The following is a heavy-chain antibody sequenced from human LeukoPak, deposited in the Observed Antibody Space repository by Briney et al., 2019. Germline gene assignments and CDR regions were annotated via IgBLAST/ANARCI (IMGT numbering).Heavy chain of an antibody. V-gene: IGHV1-18*01. J-gene: IGHJ2*01. Sequence: ASVKVSCKASGYTFTSYGISWVRQAPGQGLEWMGWISAYNGNTNYAQKLQGRVTITTDTSTSTAYMELRSLRSDDTAVYYCARDSYDIFGYQVRYFDLWGRGTLVTVSS. CDR2: ISAYNGNT. D-gene: IGHD3-9*01. CDR1: GYTFTSYG. CDR3: ARDSYDIFGYQVRYFDL.